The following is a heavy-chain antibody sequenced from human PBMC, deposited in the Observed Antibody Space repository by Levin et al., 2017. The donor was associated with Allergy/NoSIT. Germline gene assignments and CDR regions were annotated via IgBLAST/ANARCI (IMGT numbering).Heavy chain of an antibody. Sequence: GASVKVSCKASGGTFSSYAISWVRQAPGQGLEWMGGIIPIFGTANYAQKFQGRVTITADESTSTAYMELSSLRSEDTAVYYCARGSQDIVVVPAANDDYYYYGMDVWGQGTTVTVSS. CDR3: ARGSQDIVVVPAANDDYYYYGMDV. CDR1: GGTFSSYA. V-gene: IGHV1-69*13. CDR2: IIPIFGTA. D-gene: IGHD2-2*01. J-gene: IGHJ6*02.